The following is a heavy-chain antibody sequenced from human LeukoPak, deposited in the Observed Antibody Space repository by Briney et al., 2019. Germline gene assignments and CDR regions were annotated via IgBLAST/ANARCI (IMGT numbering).Heavy chain of an antibody. V-gene: IGHV4-39*01. Sequence: SETLSLTCTVSGGSISNSNYYWGWIRQPPGKGLEWIGSISYSGSTYYNPSLKSRVTISVDTSKSQFSLKLSSVTAADTAVYYCARAYCSGGTCYYYYMDVWGKGTTVTISS. CDR2: ISYSGST. CDR3: ARAYCSGGTCYYYYMDV. CDR1: GGSISNSNYY. J-gene: IGHJ6*03. D-gene: IGHD2-15*01.